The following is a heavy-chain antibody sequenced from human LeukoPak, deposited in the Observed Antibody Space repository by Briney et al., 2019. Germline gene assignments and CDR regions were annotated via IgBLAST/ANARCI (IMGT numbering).Heavy chain of an antibody. CDR2: TYYRSKWYN. CDR1: GDSVSSNSAA. CDR3: AREEVAVAAPYNWFDP. Sequence: PSQTLSLTCAISGDSVSSNSAAWNWIRQSPSRGLEWLGRTYYRSKWYNDYAVSVKSRITINPDTSKNQFSLQLNSVTPEDTAMYYCAREEVAVAAPYNWFDPWGQGTLVTVSS. V-gene: IGHV6-1*01. J-gene: IGHJ5*02. D-gene: IGHD6-19*01.